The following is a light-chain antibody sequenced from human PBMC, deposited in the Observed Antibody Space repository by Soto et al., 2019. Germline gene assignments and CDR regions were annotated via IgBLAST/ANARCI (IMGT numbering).Light chain of an antibody. J-gene: IGKJ2*01. CDR3: HQYSTAHT. Sequence: EIVLTQSPGTLSLSPWETATLSCRASQSVGSSDLAWYQQKPGQAPRPLIYGASSRANSIPDRFSGSGSGKDFSLTISRLEPEDFAVYYCHQYSTAHTCGQGTKLEI. V-gene: IGKV3-20*01. CDR1: QSVGSSD. CDR2: GAS.